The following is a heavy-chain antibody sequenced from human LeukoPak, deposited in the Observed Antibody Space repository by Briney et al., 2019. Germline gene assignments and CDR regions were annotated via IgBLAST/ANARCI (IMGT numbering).Heavy chain of an antibody. CDR2: IYYTGST. CDR3: AGMRITTPTVRTLDY. V-gene: IGHV4-59*01. CDR1: GGSMSTYY. Sequence: SETLSLTCTVSGGSMSTYYWTWVRQPPGKGLEWIGFIYYTGSTNYNPSLKSRVTISVDTSKNQFSLKLSSVTAADTAVYYCAGMRITTPTVRTLDYWGQGTLVAVSS. J-gene: IGHJ4*02. D-gene: IGHD1-14*01.